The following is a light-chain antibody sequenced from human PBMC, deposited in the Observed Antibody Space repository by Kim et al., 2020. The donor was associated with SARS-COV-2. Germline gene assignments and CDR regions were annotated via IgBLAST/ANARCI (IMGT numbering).Light chain of an antibody. J-gene: IGLJ2*01. Sequence: GGTFTLPCGSNTGTVTSGHYPYWFQQKHGQATRTLIDETSNEHSWTPARLSGSLLGGKASLTLSGAQPEDEAEYYCLLSFGTGRVVFGGGTQLTVL. CDR1: TGTVTSGHY. CDR3: LLSFGTGRVV. V-gene: IGLV7-46*01. CDR2: ETS.